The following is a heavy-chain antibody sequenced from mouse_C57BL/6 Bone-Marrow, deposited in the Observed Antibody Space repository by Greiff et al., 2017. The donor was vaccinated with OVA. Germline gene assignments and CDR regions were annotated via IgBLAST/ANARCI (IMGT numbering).Heavy chain of an antibody. J-gene: IGHJ2*01. D-gene: IGHD2-5*01. CDR2: IDPENGDT. Sequence: EVKLQESGAELVRPGASVKLSCTASGFNIKDDYMHWVKQRPEQGLEWIGWIDPENGDTEYASKFQGKATITADTSSNTAYLQLSSLTSEDTAVYYCTTGAYYSNFCFDYWGQGTTLTVSS. V-gene: IGHV14-4*01. CDR1: GFNIKDDY. CDR3: TTGAYYSNFCFDY.